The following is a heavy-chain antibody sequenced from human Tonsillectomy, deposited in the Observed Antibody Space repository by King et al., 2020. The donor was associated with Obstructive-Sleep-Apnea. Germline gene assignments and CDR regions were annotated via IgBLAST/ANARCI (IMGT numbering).Heavy chain of an antibody. D-gene: IGHD5-18*01. J-gene: IGHJ4*02. CDR2: IYKSGST. CDR1: GGSISSSSYY. V-gene: IGHV4-39*07. CDR3: ARVNHRGYSYGYFFDY. Sequence: QLQESGPGLVKPSETLSLTCTVSGGSISSSSYYWGWIRQPPGKGLEWIGSIYKSGSTYYNPSLKSQVTILVDTSKNQLSLKLSSVTAADTAVYYWARVNHRGYSYGYFFDYWGQGTLVTVSS.